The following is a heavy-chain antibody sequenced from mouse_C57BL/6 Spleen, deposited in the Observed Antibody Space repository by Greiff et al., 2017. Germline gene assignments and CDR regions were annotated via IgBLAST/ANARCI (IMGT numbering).Heavy chain of an antibody. CDR1: GYTFTDYN. V-gene: IGHV1-18*01. CDR2: INPNNGGT. Sequence: EVQLQQSGPELVKPGASVKIPCKASGYTFTDYNMDWVKQSHGKSLEWIGDINPNNGGTIYNQKFKGKATLTVDKSSSTAYMELRSLTSEDTAVYYCASRGSSFPEFAYWGQGTLVTVSA. CDR3: ASRGSSFPEFAY. D-gene: IGHD1-1*01. J-gene: IGHJ3*01.